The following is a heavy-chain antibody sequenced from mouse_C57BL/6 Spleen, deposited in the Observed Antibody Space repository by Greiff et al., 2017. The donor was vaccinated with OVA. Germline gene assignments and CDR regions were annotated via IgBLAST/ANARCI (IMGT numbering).Heavy chain of an antibody. V-gene: IGHV1-54*01. CDR2: INPGSGGT. Sequence: QVQLKQSGAELVRPGTSVKVSCKASGYAFTNYLIEWVKQRPGQGLEWIGVINPGSGGTNYNEKFKGKATLTADKSSSTAYMQLSSLTSEDSAVYFCARFPDGYYDYWGQGTTLTVSS. CDR3: ARFPDGYYDY. J-gene: IGHJ2*01. CDR1: GYAFTNYL. D-gene: IGHD2-3*01.